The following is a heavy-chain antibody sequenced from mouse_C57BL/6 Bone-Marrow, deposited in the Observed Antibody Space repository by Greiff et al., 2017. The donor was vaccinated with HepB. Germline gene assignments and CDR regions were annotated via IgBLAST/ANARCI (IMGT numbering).Heavy chain of an antibody. V-gene: IGHV14-2*01. J-gene: IGHJ4*01. CDR2: IDPEDGET. CDR1: GFYIKDYY. D-gene: IGHD1-1*01. Sequence: EVQLQQSGAELVKPGVSVKLSCTASGFYIKDYYMHWVKQRTEQGLEWIGRIDPEDGETKYAPQFQGTATIPADTSSTTAYLQLSSLTSEDTAVYYCARTTVTTVVARAMAYWSQGTSITDS. CDR3: ARTTVTTVVARAMAY.